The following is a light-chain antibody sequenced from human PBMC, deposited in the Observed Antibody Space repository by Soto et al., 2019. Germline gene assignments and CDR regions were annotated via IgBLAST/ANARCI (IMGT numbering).Light chain of an antibody. CDR3: QQYSNWPTWT. V-gene: IGKV1-33*01. Sequence: DIQMTQSPSSLSASVGDRVTITRQASQDISNYLNWYQQKPGKAPKLLIYDASNLETGVASRFSGSGTGTEFTLTISSLQSEDFAVYYCQQYSNWPTWTFGQGTKVDIK. CDR2: DAS. J-gene: IGKJ1*01. CDR1: QDISNY.